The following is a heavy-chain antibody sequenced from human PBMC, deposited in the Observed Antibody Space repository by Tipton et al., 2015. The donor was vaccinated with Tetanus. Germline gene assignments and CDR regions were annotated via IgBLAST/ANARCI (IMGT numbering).Heavy chain of an antibody. J-gene: IGHJ4*02. Sequence: SLRLSCEVSGFTFSNYKMSWVRQGPGRGLEWVSSISSTSRYINYAASVKGRFTISRDNAKNSLFLEMNSLRADDTAVYYCVSGSALDYWGRGTLITVSS. CDR3: VSGSALDY. V-gene: IGHV3-21*01. CDR1: GFTFSNYK. D-gene: IGHD6-25*01. CDR2: ISSTSRYI.